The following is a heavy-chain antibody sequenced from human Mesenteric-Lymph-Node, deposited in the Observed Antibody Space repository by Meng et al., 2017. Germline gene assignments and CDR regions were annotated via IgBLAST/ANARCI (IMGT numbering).Heavy chain of an antibody. Sequence: VECWGCRVEPGGSLSLICAASGFTFSSYSMNWVRQASGKGLEWVSSISSSSSYIYYADSVKGRFTISRDNAKNSLYLQMNSLRAEDTAVYYCARDAKFLSGWFDPWGQGTLVTVSS. J-gene: IGHJ5*02. CDR1: GFTFSSYS. CDR3: ARDAKFLSGWFDP. V-gene: IGHV3-21*01. D-gene: IGHD1-26*01. CDR2: ISSSSSYI.